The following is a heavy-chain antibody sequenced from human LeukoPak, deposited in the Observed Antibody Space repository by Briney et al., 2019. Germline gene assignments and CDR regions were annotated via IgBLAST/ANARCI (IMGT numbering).Heavy chain of an antibody. V-gene: IGHV3-30*02. CDR2: IPYDGNNK. J-gene: IGHJ4*02. Sequence: PGGSLRLSCAASGFTFSSYGMHWVRQAPGKGLRWVAFIPYDGNNKYYADSVKGRFTISRDNSKNTMYLQMNSLRAEDTAVYYCASQDGYNLRETYYFDYWGQGTLVTVSS. CDR1: GFTFSSYG. CDR3: ASQDGYNLRETYYFDY. D-gene: IGHD5-24*01.